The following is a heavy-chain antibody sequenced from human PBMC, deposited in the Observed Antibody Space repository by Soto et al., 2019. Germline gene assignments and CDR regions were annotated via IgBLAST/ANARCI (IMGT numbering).Heavy chain of an antibody. J-gene: IGHJ5*02. Sequence: QVQLQQSGPGLVKPSQTLSLTCAISGDSVSSNDAVWNWIRQSPSRGLEWLGRTYYRSIWQTEYAVSVKGGMTINPDASKNQFSLQLNSVIPEDTAMYNCASLVGNSWLDHWGQGTLVTVSA. CDR2: TYYRSIWQT. CDR3: ASLVGNSWLDH. CDR1: GDSVSSNDAV. V-gene: IGHV6-1*01. D-gene: IGHD6-6*01.